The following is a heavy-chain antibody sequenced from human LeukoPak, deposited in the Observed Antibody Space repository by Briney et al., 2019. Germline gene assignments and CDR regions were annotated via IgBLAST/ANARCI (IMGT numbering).Heavy chain of an antibody. V-gene: IGHV4-30-4*08. CDR2: IYYSGST. CDR3: ARGSGSQMADY. Sequence: PSETLSLTCTVSGGSISRGGHYWSWIRQPPGKGLEWIGYIYYSGSTYYNPSLKSRVTISVDTSKNQFSLKLSSVTAADTAVYYCARGSGSQMADYWGQGTLVTVSS. D-gene: IGHD1-26*01. J-gene: IGHJ4*02. CDR1: GGSISRGGHY.